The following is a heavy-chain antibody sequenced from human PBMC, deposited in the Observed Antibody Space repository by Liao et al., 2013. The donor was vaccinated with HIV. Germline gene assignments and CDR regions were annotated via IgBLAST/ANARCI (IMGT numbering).Heavy chain of an antibody. J-gene: IGHJ5*02. D-gene: IGHD2-2*01. CDR2: INHSGST. CDR3: ARDIPLYCSSTSCYSNWFDP. Sequence: QVQLQESGPGLVKPSETLSLTCTVSGGSINPYYWSWIRQPPGKGLEWIGEINHSGSTNYNPSLKSRVTISVDTSKNQFSLKLSSVTAADTAVYYCARDIPLYCSSTSCYSNWFDPWAGNPGHRLL. CDR1: GGSINPYY. V-gene: IGHV4-59*12.